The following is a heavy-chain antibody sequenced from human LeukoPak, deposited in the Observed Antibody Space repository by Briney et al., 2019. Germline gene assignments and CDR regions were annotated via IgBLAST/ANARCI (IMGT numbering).Heavy chain of an antibody. J-gene: IGHJ4*02. CDR2: INPSGGST. CDR3: ARGEQYYYDSSGYSPPLFDY. CDR1: GYTFTSYY. V-gene: IGHV1-46*01. D-gene: IGHD3-22*01. Sequence: GASVKVSCKASGYTFTSYYMHWVRQAPGQGLEWMGIINPSGGSTSYAQKFQGRVTMTRDTSTSTVYMELSSLRSEDTAVYYCARGEQYYYDSSGYSPPLFDYWGQGTLVTVSS.